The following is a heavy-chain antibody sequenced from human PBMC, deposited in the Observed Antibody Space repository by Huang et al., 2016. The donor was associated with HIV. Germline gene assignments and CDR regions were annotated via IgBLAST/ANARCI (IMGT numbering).Heavy chain of an antibody. CDR3: AKGYPLNYFDY. CDR1: GVTLSNSD. V-gene: IGHV3-23*01. CDR2: IFGSGVTT. D-gene: IGHD5-18*01. Sequence: EVQLLESGGGLVQPGGSLRLSCAAFGVTLSNSDIDMSWVRQAPGKGLVCVSSIFGSGVTTYYADSVKGRFTISRDTSKNTLFLQMNSLRAEDTAVYYCAKGYPLNYFDYWGQGTLVTVSS. J-gene: IGHJ4*02.